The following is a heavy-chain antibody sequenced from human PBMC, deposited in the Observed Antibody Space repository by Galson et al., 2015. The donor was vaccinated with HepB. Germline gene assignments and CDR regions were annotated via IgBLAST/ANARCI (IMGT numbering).Heavy chain of an antibody. Sequence: SLRLSCAASGFTFSNYAMSWVRQAPGKGLQWVSTVSGIGDTTYDADSVKGRFTISRDNSKNTLYLQMDSLRAEDTATYFCAKDLSYLAERYDCWGQGTLVTVSS. D-gene: IGHD3-10*01. CDR2: VSGIGDTT. V-gene: IGHV3-23*01. CDR1: GFTFSNYA. CDR3: AKDLSYLAERYDC. J-gene: IGHJ4*02.